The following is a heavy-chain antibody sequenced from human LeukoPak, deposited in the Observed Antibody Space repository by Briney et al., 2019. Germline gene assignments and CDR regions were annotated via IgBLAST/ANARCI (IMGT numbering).Heavy chain of an antibody. Sequence: PGGSLRLSCAASGFTFTSYAMYWVRQAPGKGLEWVSGIFGSGGNPHYADSVKGRFTISRDNSKNTLYLQMNSLRAEDTAVYYCAKSSVLLWFGELDYWGQGTLVTVSS. CDR2: IFGSGGNP. V-gene: IGHV3-23*01. CDR1: GFTFTSYA. CDR3: AKSSVLLWFGELDY. J-gene: IGHJ4*02. D-gene: IGHD3-10*01.